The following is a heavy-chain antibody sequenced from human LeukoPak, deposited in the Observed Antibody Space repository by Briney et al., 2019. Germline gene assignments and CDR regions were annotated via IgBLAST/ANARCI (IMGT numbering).Heavy chain of an antibody. J-gene: IGHJ4*02. D-gene: IGHD6-13*01. V-gene: IGHV3-30*02. CDR2: IRYDGSNK. Sequence: GGSLRLSCAASGFTFSSYSMNWVRQAPGKGLEWVAFIRYDGSNKYYADSVKGRFTISRDNSKNTLYLQMNSLRAEDTAVYYCATTGYSSRNYWGQGTLVTVSS. CDR3: ATTGYSSRNY. CDR1: GFTFSSYS.